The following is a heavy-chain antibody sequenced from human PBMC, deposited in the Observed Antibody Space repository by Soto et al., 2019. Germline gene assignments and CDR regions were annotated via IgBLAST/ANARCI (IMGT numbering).Heavy chain of an antibody. J-gene: IGHJ4*02. CDR2: ISIDGSRT. V-gene: IGHV3-64D*06. CDR1: GFIFSIYA. CDR3: VKGEYYYDGSAYYPFDY. Sequence: PGGSLRLSCSGSGFIFSIYAIHWVRQAPGKGLENVSFISIDGSRTHYAETVKGRFTISRDNSKNTAYHQMSSLRPEDTAVYYCVKGEYYYDGSAYYPFDYWGQGRMVTVSS. D-gene: IGHD3-22*01.